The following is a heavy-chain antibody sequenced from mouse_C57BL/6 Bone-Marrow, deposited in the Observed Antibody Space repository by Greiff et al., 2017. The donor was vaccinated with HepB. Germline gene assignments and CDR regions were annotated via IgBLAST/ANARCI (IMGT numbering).Heavy chain of an antibody. V-gene: IGHV1-7*01. Sequence: QVQLKQSGAELAKPGASVKLSCKASGYTFTSYWMHWVKQRPGQGLEWIGYINPSSGYTKYNQKFKDKATLTADKSSSTAYMQLSSLTYEDSAVYYCARFVWWLLDYFDYWGQGTTLTVSS. CDR2: INPSSGYT. CDR1: GYTFTSYW. D-gene: IGHD2-3*01. CDR3: ARFVWWLLDYFDY. J-gene: IGHJ2*01.